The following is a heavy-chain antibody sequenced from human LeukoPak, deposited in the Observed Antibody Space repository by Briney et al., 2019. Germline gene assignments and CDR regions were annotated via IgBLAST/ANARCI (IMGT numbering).Heavy chain of an antibody. J-gene: IGHJ4*02. CDR3: ARETTGKSDY. V-gene: IGHV3-48*03. Sequence: PGGSLRLSCAASGFTFSSYEMNWVRQAPGKGLEWVSYISSSGSTIYYADSVKGRFTISRDNAKNSLYLQMNSLRAEDTAVYYCARETTGKSDYWGQGTLVTVSS. D-gene: IGHD1-14*01. CDR2: ISSSGSTI. CDR1: GFTFSSYE.